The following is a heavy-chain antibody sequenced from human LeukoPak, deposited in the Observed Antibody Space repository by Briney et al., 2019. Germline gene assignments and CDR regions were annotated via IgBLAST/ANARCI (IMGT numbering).Heavy chain of an antibody. J-gene: IGHJ4*02. CDR3: ARDHPVVPAEIFDY. V-gene: IGHV3-30*07. Sequence: ESVKGRFTISRDNSKNTLYLQVSSLRAEDTAVYYCARDHPVVPAEIFDYWGQGTLVTVSS. D-gene: IGHD2-2*01.